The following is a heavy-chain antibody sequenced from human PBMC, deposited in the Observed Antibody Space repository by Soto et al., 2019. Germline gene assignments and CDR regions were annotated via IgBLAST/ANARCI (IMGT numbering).Heavy chain of an antibody. J-gene: IGHJ4*02. CDR2: INHSGST. CDR3: ARRVAAAPSPFFDY. V-gene: IGHV4-34*01. CDR1: GGSFSGYY. D-gene: IGHD6-13*01. Sequence: QVQLQQWGAGLLKPSETLSLTCAVYGGSFSGYYWSWIRQPPGKGLEWIGEINHSGSTNYNPSLKSRVTISVDTSKNQFSLKLSSVTAADTAVYYCARRVAAAPSPFFDYWGQGTLVTVSS.